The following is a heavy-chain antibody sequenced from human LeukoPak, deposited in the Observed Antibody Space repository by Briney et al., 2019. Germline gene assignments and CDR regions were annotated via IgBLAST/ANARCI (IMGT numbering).Heavy chain of an antibody. CDR1: GYTFSVYG. J-gene: IGHJ4*01. CDR3: AKRYTSGWEFDY. Sequence: GGSRRLTCAASGYTFSVYGMHWVRQAPGKGLEWVAGISNDGRNEHYADSVKGRFTISRDNSKNTLFLQMNSLRAEDTALYYCAKRYTSGWEFDYWGHRKLVTVSS. CDR2: ISNDGRNE. V-gene: IGHV3-30*18. D-gene: IGHD6-19*01.